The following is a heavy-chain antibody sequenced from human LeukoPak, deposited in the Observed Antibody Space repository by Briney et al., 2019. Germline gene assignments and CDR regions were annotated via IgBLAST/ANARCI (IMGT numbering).Heavy chain of an antibody. CDR2: IKQDGSKK. Sequence: GGSLRLSWVASGFPFSSYWMTWVRQAPGKGLEWVANIKQDGSKKSYVDSVKGRLTISRDNAKNSLYLQMNSLRAEDTAIYYCTRVGYIDEGIDYWGQGTLVTVSS. V-gene: IGHV3-7*04. CDR3: TRVGYIDEGIDY. CDR1: GFPFSSYW. J-gene: IGHJ4*02. D-gene: IGHD5-24*01.